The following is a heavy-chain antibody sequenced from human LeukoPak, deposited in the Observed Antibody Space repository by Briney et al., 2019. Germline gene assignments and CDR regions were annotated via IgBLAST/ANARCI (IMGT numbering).Heavy chain of an antibody. CDR1: GFTFSSYW. J-gene: IGHJ4*02. V-gene: IGHV3-7*04. CDR2: IKHDGSDK. Sequence: PGGSLRLSCAASGFTFSSYWMSWVRQAPGKGLEWVANIKHDGSDKYYVDSVKGRFTISRDNAVNSLYLQMNSLRAEDTAMYYCARSQSLGYWGQGTLVTVSS. CDR3: ARSQSLGY.